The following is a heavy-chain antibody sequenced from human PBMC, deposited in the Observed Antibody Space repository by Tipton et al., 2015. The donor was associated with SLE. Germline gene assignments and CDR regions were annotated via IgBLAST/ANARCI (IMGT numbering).Heavy chain of an antibody. J-gene: IGHJ4*02. D-gene: IGHD6-6*01. CDR1: GGSISSNRYH. V-gene: IGHV4-39*07. CDR3: ATGGAAARPWYFDY. Sequence: LRLSCTVSGGSISSNRYHWGWIRQPPGKGLDWIVSMFYSGNTYRNPSLKSRVTISLDTSKNQFSLKLGSVTAADRAVYYCATGGAAARPWYFDYWGQGTLVTVSP. CDR2: MFYSGNT.